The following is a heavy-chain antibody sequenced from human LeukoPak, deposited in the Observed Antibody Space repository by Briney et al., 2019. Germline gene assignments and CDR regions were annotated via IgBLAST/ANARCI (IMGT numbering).Heavy chain of an antibody. CDR3: ARDVRRQFDY. Sequence: ASVKVSCKASGGTFSSYAISWVRQAPGQGLEWMGWISAYNGNTNYAQKLQGRVTMTTDTSTSTAYMELRSLRSDDTAVYYCARDVRRQFDYWGQGTLVTVSS. J-gene: IGHJ4*02. CDR2: ISAYNGNT. V-gene: IGHV1-18*01. CDR1: GGTFSSYA.